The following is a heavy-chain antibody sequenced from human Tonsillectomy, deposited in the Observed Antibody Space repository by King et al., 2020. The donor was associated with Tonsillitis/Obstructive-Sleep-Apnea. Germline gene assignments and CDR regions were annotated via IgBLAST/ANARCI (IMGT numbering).Heavy chain of an antibody. CDR1: GFSVTDAW. CDR3: SRHPID. Sequence: VQLVESGGGLVKPGGSLTLSCTASGFSVTDAWMSWVRQAPGKGLEWVGRIKTETDGGATDYAAPVKGRFTISRDDSKNTLHLQMNSLKTEDTAVYYCSRHPIDWGQGTLVTVSS. CDR2: IKTETDGGAT. D-gene: IGHD2-15*01. V-gene: IGHV3-15*01. J-gene: IGHJ4*02.